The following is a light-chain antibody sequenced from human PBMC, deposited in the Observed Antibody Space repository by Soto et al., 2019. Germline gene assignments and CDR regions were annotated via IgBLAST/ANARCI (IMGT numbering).Light chain of an antibody. Sequence: PGETATLSCRASQRIVGTYLAWYQQKPGQAPRLLIYGSSNRATGIPDRFSGGGSGTDFTLTISRLEPEDFAVYYWQLGGFGQGTKVEI. J-gene: IGKJ1*01. V-gene: IGKV3-20*01. CDR3: QLGG. CDR1: QRIVGTY. CDR2: GSS.